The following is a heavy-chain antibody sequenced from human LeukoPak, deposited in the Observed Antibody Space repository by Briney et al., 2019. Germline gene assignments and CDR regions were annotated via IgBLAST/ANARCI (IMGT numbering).Heavy chain of an antibody. CDR1: GYTLTSYA. CDR3: ARGGRFGNYYDSSGDDYYYYGMDV. V-gene: IGHV1-3*01. Sequence: ASVNVSCKASGYTLTSYAMHWVRQAPGQRLEWMGWINAGNGNTKYSQKFQGRVTITRDTSASTAYMELSSLRSEDTAVYYCARGGRFGNYYDSSGDDYYYYGMDVWGQGTTVTVSS. CDR2: INAGNGNT. D-gene: IGHD3-22*01. J-gene: IGHJ6*02.